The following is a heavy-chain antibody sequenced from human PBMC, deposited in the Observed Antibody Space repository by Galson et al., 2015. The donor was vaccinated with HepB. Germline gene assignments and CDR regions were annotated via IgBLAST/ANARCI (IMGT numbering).Heavy chain of an antibody. J-gene: IGHJ4*02. CDR2: ISGAGGST. V-gene: IGHV3-23*01. D-gene: IGHD3-10*01. CDR3: AKGSDYYGSGTYYNGALYSDH. CDR1: GFTVNRYW. Sequence: SLRLSCAVSGFTVNRYWMHWVRQAPGKGLEWLSAISGAGGSTYYANSVRGRFTIARDNSKNTLYLQMNGLRAEDTAVYYCAKGSDYYGSGTYYNGALYSDHWGQGTLVTVSS.